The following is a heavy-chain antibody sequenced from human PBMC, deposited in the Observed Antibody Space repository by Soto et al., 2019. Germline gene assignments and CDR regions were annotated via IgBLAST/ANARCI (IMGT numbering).Heavy chain of an antibody. D-gene: IGHD3-3*01. CDR2: SNPYPGNT. J-gene: IGHJ6*04. V-gene: IGHV1-18*01. CDR1: GYSFITHG. CDR3: ARSPRISRSGDV. Sequence: QVQMVQSGAEVKKPGASVNVSCKTSGYSFITHGISWVRQAPVQGPEWMGRSNPYPGNTNYAQSRPCRVALTKDRSESTEYMELKRLTSDDTALYYCARSPRISRSGDVWGKGTAVTVSS.